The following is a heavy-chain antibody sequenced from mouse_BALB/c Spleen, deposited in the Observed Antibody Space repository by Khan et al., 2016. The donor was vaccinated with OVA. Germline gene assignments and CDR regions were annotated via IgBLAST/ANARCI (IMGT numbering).Heavy chain of an antibody. CDR3: ARRGVYGIFAY. CDR2: IDPSTGYT. J-gene: IGHJ3*01. CDR1: GYTFTTYW. V-gene: IGHV1-7*01. D-gene: IGHD2-1*01. Sequence: QMQLEESGAELAKPGASVKMSCKASGYTFTTYWMHWVKQRPGQGLEWIGYIDPSTGYTEYNQKFKDKATLTTDKSSSTAYMQLSSLTSEDSAVYCCARRGVYGIFAYWGQGTLVTVSA.